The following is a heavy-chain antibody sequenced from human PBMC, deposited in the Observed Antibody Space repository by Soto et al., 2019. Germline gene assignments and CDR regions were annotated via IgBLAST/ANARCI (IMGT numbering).Heavy chain of an antibody. CDR3: GRGRSGQIVVFY. D-gene: IGHD1-26*01. CDR1: GYTFTGHY. Sequence: ASVKVSCKTSGYTFTGHYIHWVRQAPQQGPEWMGEIGPESGATRYAQKFRGRVTMTMDRSITTVYMELKNLSPDDTAVYYCGRGRSGQIVVFYWGQGTPVTVSS. V-gene: IGHV1-2*02. CDR2: IGPESGAT. J-gene: IGHJ4*02.